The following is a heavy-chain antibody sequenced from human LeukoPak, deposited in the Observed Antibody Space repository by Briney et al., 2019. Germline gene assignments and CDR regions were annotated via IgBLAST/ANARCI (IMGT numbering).Heavy chain of an antibody. Sequence: PSQTLSLTCTVSGGSISSGVYYWSWIRQHPGKGLEWIGYIYYSGSTYSNPSLKSRLTMSVDISKNQFSLKLSSVTAADMAVYYCARAAGYCSGGTCYDYWGQGTLVTVSS. J-gene: IGHJ4*02. CDR2: IYYSGST. V-gene: IGHV4-31*03. CDR1: GGSISSGVYY. CDR3: ARAAGYCSGGTCYDY. D-gene: IGHD2-15*01.